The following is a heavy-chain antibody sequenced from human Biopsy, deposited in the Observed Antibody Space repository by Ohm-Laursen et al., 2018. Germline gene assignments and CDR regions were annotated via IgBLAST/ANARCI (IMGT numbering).Heavy chain of an antibody. CDR2: ISHTGYT. Sequence: GTLSLTCPVSGGSFTGHYWTWIRQPPGKGLEWIGHISHTGYTSYKSSLKSRVTISLDTSRKHFSLRLASLAAADTAVYYCARGSNEYGGLYFPHWGQGTLVTVSS. CDR1: GGSFTGHY. D-gene: IGHD4-23*01. J-gene: IGHJ1*01. CDR3: ARGSNEYGGLYFPH. V-gene: IGHV4-59*11.